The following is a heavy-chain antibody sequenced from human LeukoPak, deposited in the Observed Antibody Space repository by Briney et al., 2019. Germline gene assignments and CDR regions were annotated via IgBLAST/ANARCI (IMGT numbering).Heavy chain of an antibody. CDR3: ARGRSSMVRGYYYYYMDV. D-gene: IGHD3-10*01. J-gene: IGHJ6*03. Sequence: SETLSLTCTVSGASISNYYWSWIRQPAGKGLEWIGRIYTSGSINYNPSLKSRVTMSRDTSKNQFSLKLSSVTSADTAMYYSARGRSSMVRGYYYYYMDVWGKGTTVTISS. CDR2: IYTSGSI. CDR1: GASISNYY. V-gene: IGHV4-4*07.